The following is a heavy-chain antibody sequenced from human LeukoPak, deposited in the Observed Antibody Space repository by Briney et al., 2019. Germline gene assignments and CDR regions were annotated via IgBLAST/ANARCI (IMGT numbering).Heavy chain of an antibody. CDR2: IKQDGSEK. J-gene: IGHJ6*03. Sequence: GGSLRLSCAASGFTFSSYWMSWVRQAPGKGLEWVANIKQDGSEKYYVDSVKGRFTISRDNAKNSLYLQMNSLRAEDTAVYYCARGYSSSWYYYYYYMDVWGKGTTVTVSS. V-gene: IGHV3-7*01. D-gene: IGHD6-13*01. CDR3: ARGYSSSWYYYYYYMDV. CDR1: GFTFSSYW.